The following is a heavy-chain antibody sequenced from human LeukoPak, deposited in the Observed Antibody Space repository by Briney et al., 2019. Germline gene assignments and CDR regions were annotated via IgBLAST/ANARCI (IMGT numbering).Heavy chain of an antibody. J-gene: IGHJ3*02. CDR1: GGTFSSYA. D-gene: IGHD2-2*01. Sequence: EASVKVSCKASGGTFSSYAISRVRQAPGQGLEWMGRIIPIFGIANYAQKFQGRVTITADKSTSTAYMELSSLRSEDTAVYYCAGGYCSSTSCYEKGDDAFDIWGQGTMVTVSS. CDR2: IIPIFGIA. CDR3: AGGYCSSTSCYEKGDDAFDI. V-gene: IGHV1-69*04.